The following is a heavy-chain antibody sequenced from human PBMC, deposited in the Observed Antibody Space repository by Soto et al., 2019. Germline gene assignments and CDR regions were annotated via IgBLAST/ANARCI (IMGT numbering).Heavy chain of an antibody. V-gene: IGHV4-34*01. J-gene: IGHJ4*02. CDR2: INHSGST. Sequence: SETLSLTCAVYGGSFSGNYWSWIRQPPGKGLEWIGEINHSGSTNYNPSLKSRVTISVDTSKNQFSLKLSSVTAADTAVYYCARVPTMVRGVISGDDYFDYWGQGTLVTVSS. CDR3: ARVPTMVRGVISGDDYFDY. D-gene: IGHD3-10*01. CDR1: GGSFSGNY.